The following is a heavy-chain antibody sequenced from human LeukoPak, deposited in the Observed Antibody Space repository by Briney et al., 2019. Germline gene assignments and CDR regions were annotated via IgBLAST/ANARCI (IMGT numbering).Heavy chain of an antibody. V-gene: IGHV3-23*01. D-gene: IGHD3-22*01. CDR2: MSAGGSST. J-gene: IGHJ4*02. CDR3: AKDLYDSSGSRYDY. Sequence: GALRLSCAASGFTFSNYAMSWVRQAPGKGLEWVSAMSAGGSSTWYADSVKGQLTISRDNSKNTLFLQMNSLRAEDTAVYYCAKDLYDSSGSRYDYWGQGTLVTVSS. CDR1: GFTFSNYA.